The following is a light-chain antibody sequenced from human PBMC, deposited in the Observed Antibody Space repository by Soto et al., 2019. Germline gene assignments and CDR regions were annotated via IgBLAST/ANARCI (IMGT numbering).Light chain of an antibody. CDR2: GAS. CDR1: QGISSY. CDR3: QQLNNFPRT. J-gene: IGKJ1*01. V-gene: IGKV1-9*01. Sequence: DIQLTQSPSFLSASVGDRVTITCRASQGISSYLAWYQQRPGKAPKLLMYGASTLQSGVPSRFSGSASGTTFTLTINNLQPEDFATYYCQQLNNFPRTFGQGTKVG.